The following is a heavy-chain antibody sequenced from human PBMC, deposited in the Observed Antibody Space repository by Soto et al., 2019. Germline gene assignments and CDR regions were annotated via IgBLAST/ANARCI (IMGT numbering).Heavy chain of an antibody. CDR1: GYSFTNYW. Sequence: VQLVQSGAEVRKPGESLKISCKGSGYSFTNYWIGWVRQKPGKGLEWMGTICPGDSDTRYSPSFQGQVTISADRSSSTAYLQWSSLKASDTAIYYCARPKQPYFCRDSYYVLGDWYFDLWGRGNLVTVSS. J-gene: IGHJ2*01. CDR3: ARPKQPYFCRDSYYVLGDWYFDL. CDR2: ICPGDSDT. D-gene: IGHD2-21*02. V-gene: IGHV5-51*01.